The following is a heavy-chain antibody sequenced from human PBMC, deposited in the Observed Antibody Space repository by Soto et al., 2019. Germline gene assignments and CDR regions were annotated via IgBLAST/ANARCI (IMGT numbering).Heavy chain of an antibody. CDR1: GGSISSYY. CDR2: IYYSGST. CDR3: ARGTFSSSWPS. Sequence: SETLSLTCTVSGGSISSYYWSWIRQPPGKGLEWIGYIYYSGSTNYNPSLKSRVTISVDTSKNQFSLKLSSVTAADTAVYYCARGTFSSSWPSWGQGTLVTVSS. D-gene: IGHD6-13*01. J-gene: IGHJ5*02. V-gene: IGHV4-59*01.